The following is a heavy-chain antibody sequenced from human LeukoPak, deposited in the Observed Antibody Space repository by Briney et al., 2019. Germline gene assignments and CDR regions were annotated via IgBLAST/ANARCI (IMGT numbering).Heavy chain of an antibody. CDR2: IRYDGSNK. Sequence: GGALRLSCAASGFTFSSYGMHSVRQAPGKGVEGVAFIRYDGSNKYYADSVKGRFTISRDNSKNTLYLQMNSLRAEDTAVYYCAKEGSSGSDGMDVWGQGTTVTVSS. D-gene: IGHD6-19*01. CDR1: GFTFSSYG. J-gene: IGHJ6*02. V-gene: IGHV3-30*02. CDR3: AKEGSSGSDGMDV.